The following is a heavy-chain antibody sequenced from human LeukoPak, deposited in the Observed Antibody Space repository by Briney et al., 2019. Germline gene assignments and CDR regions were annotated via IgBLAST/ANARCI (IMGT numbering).Heavy chain of an antibody. CDR3: ARVDDAFDI. D-gene: IGHD1-1*01. J-gene: IGHJ3*02. Sequence: GGSLRLSCAASGFTFSRYAMHWVRQAPGKGLEWVANIKQDGSEKYYVDSVKGRFTISRDNAKNSLYLQMNSLRAEDTAVYYCARVDDAFDIWGQGTMVTVSS. V-gene: IGHV3-7*01. CDR1: GFTFSRYA. CDR2: IKQDGSEK.